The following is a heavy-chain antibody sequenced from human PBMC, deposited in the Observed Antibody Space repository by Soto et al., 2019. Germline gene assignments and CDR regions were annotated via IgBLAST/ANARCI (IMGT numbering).Heavy chain of an antibody. CDR3: ARDERIVGAIPWYYGMDV. J-gene: IGHJ6*02. CDR1: GFTFSSYA. Sequence: GGSLRLSCAASGFTFSSYAMHWVRQAPGKGLEWVAVISYDGSNKYYADSVKGRFTISRDNSKNTLYLQMNSLRAEDTAVYYCARDERIVGAIPWYYGMDVWGQGTTVTVSS. CDR2: ISYDGSNK. D-gene: IGHD1-26*01. V-gene: IGHV3-30-3*01.